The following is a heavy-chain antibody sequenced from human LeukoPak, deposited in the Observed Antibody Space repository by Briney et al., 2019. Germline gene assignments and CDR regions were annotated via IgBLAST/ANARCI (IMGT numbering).Heavy chain of an antibody. D-gene: IGHD1-26*01. CDR1: GGTFSSYA. Sequence: SVKVSCKASGGTFSSYAISWVRQAPGQGLEWMGRIIPILGIANYAQKFQGRVTITADKSTSTAYMELSSLRSEDTAAYYCARDLGGSYYAYWGQGTLVTVSS. V-gene: IGHV1-69*04. CDR3: ARDLGGSYYAY. CDR2: IIPILGIA. J-gene: IGHJ4*02.